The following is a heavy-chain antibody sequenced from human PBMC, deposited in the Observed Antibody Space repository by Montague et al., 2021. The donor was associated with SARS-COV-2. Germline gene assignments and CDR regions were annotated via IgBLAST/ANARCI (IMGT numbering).Heavy chain of an antibody. V-gene: IGHV4-31*03. CDR3: ARGDGVVVAAPYI. Sequence: TLSLTCTVSGGSISNGGYYCSRIRQHPGKGLEWIGYMYDSGSTYYNPSLTSRVTMSLDTSKNQFSLKLSSVTAADTAVYYCARGDGVVVAAPYIWGQGTMVTVSS. J-gene: IGHJ3*02. D-gene: IGHD2-15*01. CDR2: MYDSGST. CDR1: GGSISNGGYY.